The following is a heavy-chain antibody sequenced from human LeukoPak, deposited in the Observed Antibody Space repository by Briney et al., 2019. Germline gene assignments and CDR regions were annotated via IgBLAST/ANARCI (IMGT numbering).Heavy chain of an antibody. CDR1: GYTLTELS. V-gene: IGHV1-24*01. CDR2: FDPEDGET. CDR3: ATGGLYCGGDCQTNGPNDAFDI. D-gene: IGHD2-21*02. J-gene: IGHJ3*02. Sequence: ASVKVSCKVSGYTLTELSMHWVRQAPGKGLEWMGGFDPEDGETIYAQKFQGRVTMTEDTSTDTAYMELSSLRSEDTAVYYCATGGLYCGGDCQTNGPNDAFDIWGQGTMVTVSS.